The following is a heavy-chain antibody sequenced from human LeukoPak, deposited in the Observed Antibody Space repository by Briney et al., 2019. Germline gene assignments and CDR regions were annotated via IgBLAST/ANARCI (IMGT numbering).Heavy chain of an antibody. D-gene: IGHD3-10*01. CDR2: IKQDGSEK. V-gene: IGHV3-7*01. CDR1: GFTFSSYW. CDR3: AREVSYGSGSLDAFDI. J-gene: IGHJ3*02. Sequence: PGGSLRLSCAASGFTFSSYWMSWVRQAPGKGLEWVANIKQDGSEKYYVDSVKGRFTISRDNAKNSLYLQMNSLRAEDTAVYYCAREVSYGSGSLDAFDIWGQGTMVTVSS.